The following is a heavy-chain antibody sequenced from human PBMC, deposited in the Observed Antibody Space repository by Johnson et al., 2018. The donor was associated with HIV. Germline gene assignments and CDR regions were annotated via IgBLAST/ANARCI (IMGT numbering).Heavy chain of an antibody. V-gene: IGHV3-30*04. CDR2: ISYDGSYK. Sequence: QVQLVESGGGVVQPGRSLRLSCAASGFTFSNYAMHWVRQAPGKGLEWLSVISYDGSYKYYADSVKGRFTISRDNSKNTLYLQMNSLRAEDTAVYYCAKDRGSYYFYAFDILGQGTMVTVSS. J-gene: IGHJ3*02. D-gene: IGHD1-26*01. CDR3: AKDRGSYYFYAFDI. CDR1: GFTFSNYA.